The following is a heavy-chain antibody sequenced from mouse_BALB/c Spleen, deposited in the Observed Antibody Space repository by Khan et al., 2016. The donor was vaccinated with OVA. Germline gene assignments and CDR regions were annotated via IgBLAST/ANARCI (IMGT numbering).Heavy chain of an antibody. CDR3: ARSRGPGYDYCFDY. D-gene: IGHD2-4*01. CDR1: GYTFTDYN. V-gene: IGHV1S29*02. J-gene: IGHJ2*01. Sequence: VRLQQSGPELVKPGASVKISCKASGYTFTDYNMHWVKQSHGKSLEWIGYIYPYNGGTGYNQKFKSKATLTVDNSASTAYMELRSLTSEDSAFYYCARSRGPGYDYCFDYWGQGTTLTVSS. CDR2: IYPYNGGT.